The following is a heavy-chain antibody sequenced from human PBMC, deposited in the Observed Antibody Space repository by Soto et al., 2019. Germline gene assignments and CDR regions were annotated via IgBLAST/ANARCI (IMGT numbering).Heavy chain of an antibody. CDR3: ASASWVHPPYYYYYYGMDV. CDR2: INHSGST. D-gene: IGHD2-2*01. CDR1: GGSFSCYY. J-gene: IGHJ6*02. Sequence: PSETLSLTCAVYGGSFSCYYWIWIRQPPGKGLEWIGEINHSGSTNYNPSLKSRVTISVDTSKNQFSLKLSSVTAADTAVYYCASASWVHPPYYYYYYGMDVWGQGTTVTVSS. V-gene: IGHV4-34*01.